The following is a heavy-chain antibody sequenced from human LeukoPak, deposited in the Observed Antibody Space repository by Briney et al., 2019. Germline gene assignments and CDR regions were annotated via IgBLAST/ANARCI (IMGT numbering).Heavy chain of an antibody. CDR3: AKEMGNHYYDSSGYSYDAFDI. J-gene: IGHJ3*02. V-gene: IGHV3-9*03. CDR1: GFTFDDYA. D-gene: IGHD3-22*01. CDR2: ISWNGGSI. Sequence: GRSLRLSCAASGFTFDDYAMHWVRQAPGKGLEWVSGISWNGGSIGYADSVKGRFTISRDNAKNSLYLQMNSLRAEDMALYYCAKEMGNHYYDSSGYSYDAFDIWGQGTMVTVSS.